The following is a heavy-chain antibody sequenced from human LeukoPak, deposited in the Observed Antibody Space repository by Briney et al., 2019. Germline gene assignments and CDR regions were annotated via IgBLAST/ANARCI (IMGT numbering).Heavy chain of an antibody. Sequence: SETLSLTCTASDDSINRDFWTWXRXXXXXXXXXIGYIRYSGRTEYNPSLKSRVTISIDRSKNQFSLKLMSVAAADTAIYYCARLPDISGWPFDYWGQGMLVTVSS. CDR2: IRYSGRT. J-gene: IGHJ4*02. CDR1: DDSINRDF. D-gene: IGHD6-19*01. CDR3: ARLPDISGWPFDY. V-gene: IGHV4-59*01.